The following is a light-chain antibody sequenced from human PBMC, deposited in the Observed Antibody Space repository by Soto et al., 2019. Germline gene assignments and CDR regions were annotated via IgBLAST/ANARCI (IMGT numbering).Light chain of an antibody. CDR2: DTS. Sequence: EIVLTQSPATLSLSPGERATLSCRASQSVSSYLAWYQQKPGQAPRLLIYDTSNRATGIPARFSGSVSGTDFTLTICSLEPEDFAVYYCQQRSNWPPTVTFGGGTKVEIK. V-gene: IGKV3-11*01. CDR3: QQRSNWPPTVT. CDR1: QSVSSY. J-gene: IGKJ4*01.